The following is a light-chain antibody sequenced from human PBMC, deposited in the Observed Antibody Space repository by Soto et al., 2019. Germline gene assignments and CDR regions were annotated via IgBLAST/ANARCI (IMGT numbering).Light chain of an antibody. CDR3: QHYSNWPPWP. CDR2: GAS. CDR1: QSISSSY. V-gene: IGKV3-15*01. J-gene: IGKJ1*01. Sequence: EIVLTQSPSTVSLSRGERATLSCRASQSISSSYLAWYQQKPGQAPRLLIYGASTRATGIPARFSGSGSGTEFTLTISSLQSEDFAVYYCQHYSNWPPWPFGQGTKVDIK.